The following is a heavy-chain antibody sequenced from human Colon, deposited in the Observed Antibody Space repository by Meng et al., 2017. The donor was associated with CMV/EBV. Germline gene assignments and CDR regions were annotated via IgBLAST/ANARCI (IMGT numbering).Heavy chain of an antibody. V-gene: IGHV3-74*01. CDR1: GFSVSSHW. CDR3: IRDFVGTTEY. J-gene: IGHJ4*02. Sequence: LSCAASGFSVSSHWIHWVRQAPGKGLVWVSRINSDGRTTNYAGSVRGRFTISRDSAKNTLYLQMNSLRAEDTAVYYCIRDFVGTTEYWGQGTLVTVSS. CDR2: INSDGRTT. D-gene: IGHD1-26*01.